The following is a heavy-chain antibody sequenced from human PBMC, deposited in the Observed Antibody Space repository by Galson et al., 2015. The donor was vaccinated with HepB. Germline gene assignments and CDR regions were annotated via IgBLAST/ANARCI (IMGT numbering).Heavy chain of an antibody. CDR1: GFTFSSYW. V-gene: IGHV3-7*01. CDR3: ARRGVFGVVIDAFDI. D-gene: IGHD3-3*01. J-gene: IGHJ3*02. CDR2: IKQDGSEK. Sequence: LRLSCAASGFTFSSYWVSWVRQAPGKGLEWVANIKQDGSEKYYVDSVKGRFTISRDNAKNSLYLQMNSLRAEDTAVYYCARRGVFGVVIDAFDIWGQGTMVTASP.